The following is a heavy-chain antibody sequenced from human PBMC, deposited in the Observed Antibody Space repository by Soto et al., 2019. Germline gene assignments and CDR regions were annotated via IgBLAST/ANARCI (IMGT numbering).Heavy chain of an antibody. J-gene: IGHJ6*02. D-gene: IGHD2-21*02. CDR1: GFTFRSYA. CDR2: ISGIGGRT. V-gene: IGHV3-23*01. CDR3: AKRVTVPYYYYYGMDV. Sequence: GGSLRLSCAASGFTFRSYAMSGVRQAPGKGLEWVSAISGIGGRTYRADSGKGRFTISSDNSNNTLYLQMNSLRAEDTAVYYCAKRVTVPYYYYYGMDVWGQGTTVTVSS.